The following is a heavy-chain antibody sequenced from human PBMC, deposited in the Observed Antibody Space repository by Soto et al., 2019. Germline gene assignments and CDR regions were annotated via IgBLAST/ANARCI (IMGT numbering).Heavy chain of an antibody. Sequence: EVQLVESGGGLVQPGGSLRLSCAASGFIFTSYWMHWVRHAPGKGLVWVSRSNSDGSSTSYADSVRGRFTISRDNAKNTLYLQMNSLLAEDTAVYYCARGGTMVRGGYYYGMDVWGQGTTVTVSS. CDR2: SNSDGSST. D-gene: IGHD3-10*01. CDR3: ARGGTMVRGGYYYGMDV. V-gene: IGHV3-74*01. CDR1: GFIFTSYW. J-gene: IGHJ6*02.